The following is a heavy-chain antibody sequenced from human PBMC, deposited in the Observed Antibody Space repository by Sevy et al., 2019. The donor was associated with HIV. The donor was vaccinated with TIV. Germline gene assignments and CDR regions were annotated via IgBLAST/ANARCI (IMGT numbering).Heavy chain of an antibody. Sequence: GGSLRLSCAASGFTFSNYWMSWVRQAPGKGLEWVANIKQDGSEKYYVDSVKGRFIISRENTKNSLYLQMNSLRVEDTAVYYCAISQTRPWYSDYWGQRTLVTVSS. CDR1: GFTFSNYW. J-gene: IGHJ4*02. V-gene: IGHV3-7*01. CDR2: IKQDGSEK. CDR3: AISQTRPWYSDY. D-gene: IGHD3-16*02.